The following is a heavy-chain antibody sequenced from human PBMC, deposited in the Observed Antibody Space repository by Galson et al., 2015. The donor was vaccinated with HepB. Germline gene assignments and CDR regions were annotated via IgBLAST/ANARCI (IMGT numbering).Heavy chain of an antibody. V-gene: IGHV4-30-2*01. D-gene: IGHD4-23*01. CDR1: GGSISSGGYS. CDR2: IYHSGST. Sequence: TLSLTCAVSGGSISSGGYSWSWIRQPPGKGLEWIGYIYHSGSTYYNPSLKSRVTISVDRSKNQFSLKLSSVTAADTAVYYCARMVALDYGGIWTPHPAFDIWGQGTMVTVSS. CDR3: ARMVALDYGGIWTPHPAFDI. J-gene: IGHJ3*02.